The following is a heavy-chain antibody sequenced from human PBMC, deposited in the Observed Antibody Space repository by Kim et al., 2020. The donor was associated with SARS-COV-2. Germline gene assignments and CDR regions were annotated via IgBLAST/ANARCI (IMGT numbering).Heavy chain of an antibody. Sequence: YYAAYWKGRFTITRDNSKNTLYLQMNSLRAEDTAVYYWARGMRGNYYFDYGGQGTLVTVSS. CDR3: ARGMRGNYYFDY. V-gene: IGHV3-53*01. J-gene: IGHJ4*02. D-gene: IGHD1-7*01.